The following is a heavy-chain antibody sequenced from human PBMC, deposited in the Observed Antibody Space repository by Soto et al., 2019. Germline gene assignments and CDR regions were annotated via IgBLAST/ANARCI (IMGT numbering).Heavy chain of an antibody. CDR2: IIPIFGTA. V-gene: IGHV1-69*12. CDR3: ASGYCTNGVCCEVYYGMYV. CDR1: GGTFSSYA. D-gene: IGHD2-8*01. J-gene: IGHJ6*02. Sequence: QVQLVQSGAEVKKPGSSVKVSCKASGGTFSSYAISWVRQAPGQGLEWMGGIIPIFGTANYAQKFQGRVTITAEDSTTTAYMELSSRGTEDTAVVYGASGYCTNGVCCEVYYGMYVWCRRATVTVSS.